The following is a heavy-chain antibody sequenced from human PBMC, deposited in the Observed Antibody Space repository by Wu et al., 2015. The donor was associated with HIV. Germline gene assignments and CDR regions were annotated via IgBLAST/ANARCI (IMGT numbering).Heavy chain of an antibody. J-gene: IGHJ4*02. CDR1: GGTFSSYA. Sequence: QVQLVQSGAEVKKPGSSVKVSCKASGGTFSSYAISWVRQAPGQGLEWMGGIIPIFGTANYAQEFQGRVTMTTDTSTNTAYMELRGLRSDDTAIYYCARVGCSSISCWYYFDYWGQGTLVTVSS. CDR3: ARVGCSSISCWYYFDY. V-gene: IGHV1-69*05. CDR2: IIPIFGTA. D-gene: IGHD2-2*01.